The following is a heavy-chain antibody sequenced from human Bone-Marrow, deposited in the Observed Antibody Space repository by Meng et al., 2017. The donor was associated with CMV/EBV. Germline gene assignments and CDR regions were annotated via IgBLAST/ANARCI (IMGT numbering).Heavy chain of an antibody. Sequence: GESLKISCAGSGFPFSNYWMTWVRQAPGKGLEWVANIKKDGSEKYYVEDVKGRFTISRDNAKNALYLQMSSLRAEDTAMYYCAKKEYYYDNDKGWFGPWGQGTLVTVSS. CDR3: AKKEYYYDNDKGWFGP. CDR1: GFPFSNYW. D-gene: IGHD3-22*01. CDR2: IKKDGSEK. V-gene: IGHV3-7*01. J-gene: IGHJ5*02.